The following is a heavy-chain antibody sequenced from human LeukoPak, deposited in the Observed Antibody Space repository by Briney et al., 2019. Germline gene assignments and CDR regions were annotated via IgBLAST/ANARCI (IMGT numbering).Heavy chain of an antibody. CDR1: GYTFTSYY. Sequence: ASVKVSCKASGYTFTSYYVHWVRQAPGQGLEWMGIINPSGGSTSYAQKFQGRVTMTRDMSTSTVYMELRSLRSEDTAVYYCARVGARNDYVWGSYRYEYYFDYWGQGTLVTVSS. V-gene: IGHV1-46*01. D-gene: IGHD3-16*02. CDR3: ARVGARNDYVWGSYRYEYYFDY. CDR2: INPSGGST. J-gene: IGHJ4*02.